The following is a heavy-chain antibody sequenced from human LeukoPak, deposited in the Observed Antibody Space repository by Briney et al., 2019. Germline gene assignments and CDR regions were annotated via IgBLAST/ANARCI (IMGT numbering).Heavy chain of an antibody. CDR3: AKDRGSITMVRGAYIYHLLSATRYYYMDV. J-gene: IGHJ6*03. V-gene: IGHV1-18*01. D-gene: IGHD3-10*01. Sequence: ASVKVSCKASGYTFTSYGISWVRQAPGQGLEWMGWISAYNGNTNYAQKLQGRVTMTTDTSTSTAYMELRSLRSDDTAVYYCAKDRGSITMVRGAYIYHLLSATRYYYMDVWGKGTTVTISS. CDR1: GYTFTSYG. CDR2: ISAYNGNT.